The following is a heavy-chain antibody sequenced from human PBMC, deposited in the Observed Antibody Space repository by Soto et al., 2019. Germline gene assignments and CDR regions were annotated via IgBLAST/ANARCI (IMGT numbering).Heavy chain of an antibody. CDR1: GFTFTHYW. J-gene: IGHJ4*02. Sequence: EVQLVESGGALVQPGGSLRLSCATSGFTFTHYWMNWVRQAPGKGLEWVANKNIDGTEKYYGDSVKGRFTISRDNAKNSLYLQIDSVRDEDMAVYYCERNRGWEMLDYWGQGTLVTVSS. CDR2: KNIDGTEK. V-gene: IGHV3-7*01. CDR3: ERNRGWEMLDY. D-gene: IGHD6-19*01.